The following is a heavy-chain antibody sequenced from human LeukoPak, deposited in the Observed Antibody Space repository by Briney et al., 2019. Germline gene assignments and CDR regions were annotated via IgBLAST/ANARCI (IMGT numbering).Heavy chain of an antibody. CDR3: AKGGGGSSSWSYFDY. CDR1: GGTFSSYG. Sequence: SCKASGGTFSSYGMHWVRQAPGKGLEWVAIISYDGSNKYYADSVKGRFTISRDNSKNTLYLQMNSLRAEDTAVYYCAKGGGGSSSWSYFDYWGQGTLVTVSS. D-gene: IGHD6-13*01. V-gene: IGHV3-30*18. J-gene: IGHJ4*02. CDR2: ISYDGSNK.